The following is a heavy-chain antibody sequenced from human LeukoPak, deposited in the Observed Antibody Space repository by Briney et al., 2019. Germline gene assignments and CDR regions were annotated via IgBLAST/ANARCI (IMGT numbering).Heavy chain of an antibody. CDR2: ISGSGGST. Sequence: PGGSLRLSCAASGFTFSSYAMSWVRQAPGKGLEWVSAISGSGGSTYYADSVKGRFTISRDNSKNTLYLQMNSLRAEDTAVYYCANGATRMTTVTKGAWYYYYYGMDVWGQGTTVTVSS. CDR1: GFTFSSYA. V-gene: IGHV3-23*01. D-gene: IGHD4-11*01. J-gene: IGHJ6*02. CDR3: ANGATRMTTVTKGAWYYYYYGMDV.